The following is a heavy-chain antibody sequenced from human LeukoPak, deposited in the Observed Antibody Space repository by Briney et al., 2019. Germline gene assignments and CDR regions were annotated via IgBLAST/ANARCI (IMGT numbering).Heavy chain of an antibody. D-gene: IGHD6-19*01. CDR1: GFTFTDYS. CDR2: ISISGSYI. J-gene: IGHJ4*02. V-gene: IGHV3-21*01. CDR3: ASQRGYSSGYSIY. Sequence: PGGSLRLSCAASGFTFTDYSMNWVRQAPGKGLEWVSFISISGSYINYADSVKGRFTISRDNVKNSVYLQMNGLRVEDTAVYYCASQRGYSSGYSIYWSQGTMVTVSS.